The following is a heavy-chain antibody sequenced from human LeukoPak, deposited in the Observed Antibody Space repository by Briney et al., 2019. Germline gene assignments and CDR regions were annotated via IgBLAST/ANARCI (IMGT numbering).Heavy chain of an antibody. J-gene: IGHJ4*02. D-gene: IGHD3/OR15-3a*01. V-gene: IGHV3-48*01. CDR1: GLTFHTYS. CDR3: ARERYDLLTGSREFDY. Sequence: GGSLRLSCVASGLTFHTYSMNWVRQAPGKGLEWISYISSGSRTIYYTDSVKGRFTTSRDNAKNSLYLQMNSLRAEDTAIYYCARERYDLLTGSREFDYWGQGTLVTVSS. CDR2: ISSGSRTI.